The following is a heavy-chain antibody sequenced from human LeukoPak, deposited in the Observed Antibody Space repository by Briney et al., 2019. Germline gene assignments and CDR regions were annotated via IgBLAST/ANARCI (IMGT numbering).Heavy chain of an antibody. Sequence: KPSETLSLTCAVYGGPFSGYYWSWIRQSPGKGLEWIGEINQSGSTTYKPSLKGRVTISVDTSKTQFSLKLSSVTAADTALYYCARGKEYCGGDCFSSWYFDLWGRGTLVTVSS. V-gene: IGHV4-34*01. CDR2: INQSGST. CDR1: GGPFSGYY. D-gene: IGHD2-21*02. J-gene: IGHJ2*01. CDR3: ARGKEYCGGDCFSSWYFDL.